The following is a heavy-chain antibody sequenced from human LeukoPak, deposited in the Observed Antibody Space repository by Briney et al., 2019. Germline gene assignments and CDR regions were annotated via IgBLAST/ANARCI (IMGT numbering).Heavy chain of an antibody. CDR3: ARHLPGIAFFDY. V-gene: IGHV4-59*08. Sequence: SETLSLTCTVSGGSISSYYWSWIWQPPGKGLEWIGYIYYSGSTNYNPSLKSRVTISVDTSKNQFSLKLSSVTAADTAVYYCARHLPGIAFFDYWGRGTLVTVSS. CDR1: GGSISSYY. J-gene: IGHJ4*02. D-gene: IGHD1-14*01. CDR2: IYYSGST.